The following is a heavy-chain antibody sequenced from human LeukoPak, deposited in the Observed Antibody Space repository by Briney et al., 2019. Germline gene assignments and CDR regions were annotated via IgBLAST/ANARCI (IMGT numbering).Heavy chain of an antibody. D-gene: IGHD6-6*01. CDR2: ISYDGSNK. V-gene: IGHV3-30*18. CDR3: AKEPSIAARGNDY. Sequence: GRSLRLSCAASGFTFSSYGMHWVRQAPGKGLEWVAVISYDGSNKYYADSVKGRFTISRDNSKNTLYLQMNSLRAEDTAVYYCAKEPSIAARGNDYWGQGTLVTVSS. CDR1: GFTFSSYG. J-gene: IGHJ4*02.